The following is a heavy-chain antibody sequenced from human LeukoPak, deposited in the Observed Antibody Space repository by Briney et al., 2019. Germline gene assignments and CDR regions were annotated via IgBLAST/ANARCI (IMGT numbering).Heavy chain of an antibody. CDR3: ARDSGHYYHSNNRIVVATKGYYYYYGMDV. CDR2: IIPILGIA. Sequence: GASVKVSCKASGGTFSSYAISWVRQAPGQGLEWMGRIIPILGIANYAQKFQGRVTITADKSTSIAYMELSSLRSEDTAVYYCARDSGHYYHSNNRIVVATKGYYYYYGMDVWGQGTTVTVSS. V-gene: IGHV1-69*04. CDR1: GGTFSSYA. D-gene: IGHD1-26*01. J-gene: IGHJ6*02.